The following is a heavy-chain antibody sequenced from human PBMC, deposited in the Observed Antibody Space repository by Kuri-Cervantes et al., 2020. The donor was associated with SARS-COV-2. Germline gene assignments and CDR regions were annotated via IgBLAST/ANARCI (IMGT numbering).Heavy chain of an antibody. V-gene: IGHV1-2*04. CDR2: INPNSGGT. J-gene: IGHJ6*02. D-gene: IGHD3-10*01. CDR1: GYTFTGYY. CDR3: ARGMVRGIIQYYYYAMDV. Sequence: ASVKVSCKAFGYTFTGYYMHWVRQAPGQGLEWMGWINPNSGGTNYAQKFQGWVTMTRDTSISTVYMELSRLRSDDTAVYYCARGMVRGIIQYYYYAMDVWGQGTTVTVSS.